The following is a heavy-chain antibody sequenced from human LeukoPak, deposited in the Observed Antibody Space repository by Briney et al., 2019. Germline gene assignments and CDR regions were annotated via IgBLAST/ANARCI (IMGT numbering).Heavy chain of an antibody. CDR3: TTVGATIDY. V-gene: IGHV3-23*01. J-gene: IGHJ4*02. CDR2: ISGSGDST. CDR1: GFTFSSFG. Sequence: GGSLRLSCAASGFTFSSFGMSWARQPPGKGLEWVSAISGSGDSTYYSDSVKGRFTISRDNSKNTLYLQMNSLKTEDTAVYYCTTVGATIDYWGREPWSPSPQ. D-gene: IGHD1-26*01.